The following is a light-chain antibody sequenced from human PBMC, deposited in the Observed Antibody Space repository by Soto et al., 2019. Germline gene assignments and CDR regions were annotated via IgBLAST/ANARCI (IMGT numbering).Light chain of an antibody. Sequence: DIQMTPSPSTLSGSVGDRVTIACLASQTISSWLAWYQQEPGKAPKLLIYKASTLKSGVPSRFSGSGSGTEFTLTISSLQPDDFATYYCQHYNSYSEAFGQGTKVDI. CDR1: QTISSW. V-gene: IGKV1-5*03. J-gene: IGKJ1*01. CDR2: KAS. CDR3: QHYNSYSEA.